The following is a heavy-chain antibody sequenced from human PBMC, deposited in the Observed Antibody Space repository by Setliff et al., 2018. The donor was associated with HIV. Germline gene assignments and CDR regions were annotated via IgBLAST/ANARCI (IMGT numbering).Heavy chain of an antibody. CDR3: ARGWELPFYYFYYYMDV. Sequence: SETLSLTCAVYGGSFSGYYWSWIRQPPGKGLEWIGEINHSGSTNYNPSLKSRATISVDTSKSQFSLRLRSVTAADTAVYYCARGWELPFYYFYYYMDVWGKGTTVTVSS. CDR2: INHSGST. V-gene: IGHV4-34*01. CDR1: GGSFSGYY. D-gene: IGHD1-26*01. J-gene: IGHJ6*03.